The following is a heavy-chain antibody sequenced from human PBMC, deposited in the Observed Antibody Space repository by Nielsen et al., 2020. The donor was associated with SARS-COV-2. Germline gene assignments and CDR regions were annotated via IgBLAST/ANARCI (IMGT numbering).Heavy chain of an antibody. D-gene: IGHD3-10*01. Sequence: SETLSLTCTVSGGSISSSSYYWGWIRQPPGKGLEWIGSIYYSGSTYYNPSLKSRVTISVDTSKNQFSLKLSSVTAADTAVYYCARDTIYYGSGSYYNNYYYYGMDVWGQGTTVTVSS. V-gene: IGHV4-39*02. J-gene: IGHJ6*02. CDR1: GGSISSSSYY. CDR2: IYYSGST. CDR3: ARDTIYYGSGSYYNNYYYYGMDV.